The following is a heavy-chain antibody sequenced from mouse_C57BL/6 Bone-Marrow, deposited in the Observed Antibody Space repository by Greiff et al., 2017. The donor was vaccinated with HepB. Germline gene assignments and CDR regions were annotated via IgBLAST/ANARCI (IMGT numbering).Heavy chain of an antibody. V-gene: IGHV3-6*01. CDR2: ISYDGSN. Sequence: EVKLMESGPGLVKPSQSLSLTCSVTGYSITSGYYWNWIRQFPGNKLEWMGYISYDGSNNYNPSLKNRISITRDTSKNQFFLKLNSVTTEDTATYYCAREGAIYYGNYVGFAYWGQGTLVTVSA. CDR1: GYSITSGYY. J-gene: IGHJ3*01. D-gene: IGHD2-1*01. CDR3: AREGAIYYGNYVGFAY.